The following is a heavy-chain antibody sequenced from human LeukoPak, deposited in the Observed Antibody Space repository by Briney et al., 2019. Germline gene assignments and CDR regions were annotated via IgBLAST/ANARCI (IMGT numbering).Heavy chain of an antibody. D-gene: IGHD3-10*01. CDR2: TSGSGSST. Sequence: GGSLRLSCAASGFTFTSYVMTWVRQAPGKGLEWVSATSGSGSSTYYADSVKGRFTISRDNSKNTLYLQMNSLRAEDTAVYYCGGSGSYYRLDYWGQGTLVTVSS. J-gene: IGHJ4*02. V-gene: IGHV3-23*01. CDR3: GGSGSYYRLDY. CDR1: GFTFTSYV.